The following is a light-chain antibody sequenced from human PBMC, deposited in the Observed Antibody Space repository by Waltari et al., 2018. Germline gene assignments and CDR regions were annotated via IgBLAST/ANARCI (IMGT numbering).Light chain of an antibody. CDR3: QQFGNLPYT. V-gene: IGKV3-20*01. CDR1: QSVSRNP. Sequence: IVLTQSPGTLSLSPGERATLSCRANQSVSRNPLDWYQQNRGQPPRLLIFRASSRATGIPARYSGSGSGTDFTLTISRLEPEDVAVYYCQQFGNLPYTFGPGTKIDMK. J-gene: IGKJ3*01. CDR2: RAS.